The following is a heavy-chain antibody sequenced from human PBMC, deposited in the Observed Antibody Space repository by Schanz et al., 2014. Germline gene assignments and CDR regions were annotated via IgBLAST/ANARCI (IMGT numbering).Heavy chain of an antibody. Sequence: QVQLVQSGAEVKKPGASVKVSCKASGYTSTSYGINWVRQATGQGLEWMGWMNPKTGNTDHAQKFQGRVTMTTDTSTSTAYMALTDLRSDDTAVYYCARDRRFFDRDDLYYFDSWGQGTLVTVSS. D-gene: IGHD3-3*01. J-gene: IGHJ4*02. CDR2: MNPKTGNT. CDR1: GYTSTSYG. V-gene: IGHV1-18*01. CDR3: ARDRRFFDRDDLYYFDS.